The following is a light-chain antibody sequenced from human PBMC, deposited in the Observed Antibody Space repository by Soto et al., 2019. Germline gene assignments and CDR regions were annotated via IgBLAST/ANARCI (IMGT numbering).Light chain of an antibody. CDR2: DAS. V-gene: IGKV3-11*01. CDR1: QSVSSY. Sequence: EIVLTQSPATLSWSPGERATLSWWASQSVSSYLAWYQQKPGQAPRLLIYDASNRATGIPARFSGSGYGTDFNLTISSLETEDFAVYYCQQRSNWPVTFGQGTRLEIK. CDR3: QQRSNWPVT. J-gene: IGKJ5*01.